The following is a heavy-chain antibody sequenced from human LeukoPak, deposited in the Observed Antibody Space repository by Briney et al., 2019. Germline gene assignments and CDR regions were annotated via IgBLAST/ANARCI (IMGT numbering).Heavy chain of an antibody. V-gene: IGHV3-23*02. D-gene: IGHD6-19*01. CDR2: IDGSGVTS. CDR1: GSTYSSYT. Sequence: GGSLRLSFAASGSTYSSYTMLWVRQAPGKGLEWVSAIDGSGVTSFYGDSVKARFTISRDNSKNTLYLQMNSLRAEDTALYYCAKRVAEQSTSWYIDIWGLGTMVTVSS. CDR3: AKRVAEQSTSWYIDI. J-gene: IGHJ3*02.